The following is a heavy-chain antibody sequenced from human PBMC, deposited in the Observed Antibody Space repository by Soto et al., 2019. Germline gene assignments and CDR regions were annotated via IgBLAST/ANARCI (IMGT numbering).Heavy chain of an antibody. J-gene: IGHJ4*02. Sequence: GGSLRLSCAASGFTFSSYAMSWVRQAPGKGLEWVSAISGSGGSTYYADSGKGRFTISRDNSKNTLYLQMNSLRAEDTAVYYCAKGGIYPPGNIYSVNETDHAVPFDYWGQGTLVTVSS. CDR3: AKGGIYPPGNIYSVNETDHAVPFDY. D-gene: IGHD5-12*01. V-gene: IGHV3-23*01. CDR2: ISGSGGST. CDR1: GFTFSSYA.